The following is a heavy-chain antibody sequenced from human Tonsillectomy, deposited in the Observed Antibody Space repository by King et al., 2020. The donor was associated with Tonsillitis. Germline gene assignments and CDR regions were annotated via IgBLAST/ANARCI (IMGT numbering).Heavy chain of an antibody. Sequence: VTLKESGPALVKPTQTLTLTCTFSGFSLSTSGMCVSWIRQPPGKALEWLSLIDWAADKYYSTSLKTTLTISKDTSKNQVVLTMTNMDPVDTATYYCARMGCPGDSSGSDAFDIWGQGTMVTVSS. V-gene: IGHV2-70*01. CDR3: ARMGCPGDSSGSDAFDI. CDR1: GFSLSTSGMC. CDR2: IDWAADK. J-gene: IGHJ3*02. D-gene: IGHD3-22*01.